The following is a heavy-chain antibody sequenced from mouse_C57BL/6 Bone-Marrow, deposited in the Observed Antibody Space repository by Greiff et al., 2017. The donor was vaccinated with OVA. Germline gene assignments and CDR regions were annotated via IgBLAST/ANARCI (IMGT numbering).Heavy chain of an antibody. CDR1: GYTFTDYN. CDR2: INPNNGGT. V-gene: IGHV1-18*01. CDR3: ARAGTRGLSYYFDY. Sequence: DVQLQESGPELVKPGASVKIPCKASGYTFTDYNMDWVKQSHGKSLEWIGDINPNNGGTIYNQKFKGKATLTVDKSSSTAYMELRSLTSEDTAVYYCARAGTRGLSYYFDYWGQGTTLTVSS. D-gene: IGHD2-14*01. J-gene: IGHJ2*01.